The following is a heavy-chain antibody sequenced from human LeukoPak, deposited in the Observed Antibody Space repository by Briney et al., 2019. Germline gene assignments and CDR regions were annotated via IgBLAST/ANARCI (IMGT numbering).Heavy chain of an antibody. CDR3: ARVTLTSANFDY. CDR2: VSGSGGST. J-gene: IGHJ4*02. V-gene: IGHV3-23*01. Sequence: GGTLRLSCAASGFTFSSYGMSWVRQAPGKGLEWVSAVSGSGGSTYYADSVKGRFTISRDNSKNTLYLQMNSLRAEDTAMYYCARVTLTSANFDYWGQGTLVTVSS. CDR1: GFTFSSYG.